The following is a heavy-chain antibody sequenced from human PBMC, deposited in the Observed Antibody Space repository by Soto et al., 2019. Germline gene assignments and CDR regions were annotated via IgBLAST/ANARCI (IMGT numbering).Heavy chain of an antibody. D-gene: IGHD6-19*01. CDR2: INHDGSDK. V-gene: IGHV3-7*03. CDR3: TTLSWDASDWH. J-gene: IGHJ4*02. Sequence: QAGGSLRLSCVTSGFTFNSHWMSWVRQTPGQGLECVARINHDGSDKNYVDSVKGRFTISRGNAKNSLFLQMNSLRADDTAAYYCTTLSWDASDWHWGLGALVTVSS. CDR1: GFTFNSHW.